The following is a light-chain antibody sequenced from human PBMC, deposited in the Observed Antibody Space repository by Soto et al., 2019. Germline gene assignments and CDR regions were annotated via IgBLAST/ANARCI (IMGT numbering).Light chain of an antibody. V-gene: IGKV1-27*01. CDR2: AAS. CDR1: QGISNY. J-gene: IGKJ1*01. CDR3: QKYNSAPWT. Sequence: DIPMTQSPISLSASVGDRVTITCRASQGISNYVAWYQQKPGKIPKLLIYAASTLQSGVPSRFSGSGSGTDFTLTISSLQPEDVATYYCQKYNSAPWTFGQGTKVEIK.